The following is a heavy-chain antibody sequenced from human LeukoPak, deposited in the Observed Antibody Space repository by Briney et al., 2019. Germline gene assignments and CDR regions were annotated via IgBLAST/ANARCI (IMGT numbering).Heavy chain of an antibody. D-gene: IGHD3-9*01. V-gene: IGHV4-4*07. CDR1: GGSISSYY. CDR3: ARQKYYDILTGYPGYYYMDV. Sequence: PSETLSLTCTVRGGSISSYYWSWIRQPAGKGLEWIGRIYTSGSTNYNPSLKSRVTMSGDASKTPFSLTLSSVTAADTAVYYCARQKYYDILTGYPGYYYMDVWGKGTTVTVSS. J-gene: IGHJ6*03. CDR2: IYTSGST.